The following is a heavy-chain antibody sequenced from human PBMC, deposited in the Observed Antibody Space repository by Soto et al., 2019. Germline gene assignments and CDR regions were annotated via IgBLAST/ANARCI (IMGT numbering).Heavy chain of an antibody. Sequence: SETLSLTCAVYGGSFSGYYWSWIRQPPGKGLEWIGEINHSGSTNYNPSLKSRVTISVDTSKNQFSLKLSSVTAADTAVYYCARGLSCSGGSCPDWGQGTLVTVSS. V-gene: IGHV4-34*01. D-gene: IGHD2-15*01. CDR1: GGSFSGYY. CDR2: INHSGST. J-gene: IGHJ4*02. CDR3: ARGLSCSGGSCPD.